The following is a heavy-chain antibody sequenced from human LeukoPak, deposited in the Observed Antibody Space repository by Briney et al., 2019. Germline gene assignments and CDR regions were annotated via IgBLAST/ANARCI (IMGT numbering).Heavy chain of an antibody. J-gene: IGHJ6*04. CDR1: GYTFTSYA. D-gene: IGHD6-13*01. V-gene: IGHV1-3*03. Sequence: ASVKVSCKASGYTFTSYAMHWVRQAPGQRLEWMGWINAGNGNTKYSQEFQGRGTITRDTSASTAYMELSSLRSEDMAVYYCARGRSIAAAGIHLGPLYMDVWGKGTTVTVSS. CDR3: ARGRSIAAAGIHLGPLYMDV. CDR2: INAGNGNT.